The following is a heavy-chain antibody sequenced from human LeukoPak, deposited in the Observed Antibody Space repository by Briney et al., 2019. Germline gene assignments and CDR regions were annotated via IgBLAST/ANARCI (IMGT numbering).Heavy chain of an antibody. D-gene: IGHD5-12*01. CDR3: ARQMRAMRWLQGFDY. V-gene: IGHV4-59*08. J-gene: IGHJ4*02. CDR1: GGSISSYY. Sequence: PSETLSLTCTVSGGSISSYYWSWIRQPPGKGLEWIGYTYYSGSTNYNPSLKSRVTISVDTSKNQFSLKLSSVTAADTAVYYCARQMRAMRWLQGFDYWGQGTLVTVSS. CDR2: TYYSGST.